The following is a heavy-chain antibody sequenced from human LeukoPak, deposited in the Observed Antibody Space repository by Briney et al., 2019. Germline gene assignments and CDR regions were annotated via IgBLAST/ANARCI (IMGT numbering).Heavy chain of an antibody. CDR3: AREVDGYNYFSFDY. CDR1: GRSFSGYY. J-gene: IGHJ4*02. V-gene: IGHV4-34*01. CDR2: INHSGST. D-gene: IGHD5-24*01. Sequence: SETLSLTCAVYGRSFSGYYWSWIRQPPGKGLEWIGEINHSGSTNYNPSLKSRVTISVDTSKNQFSLKLSSVTAADTAVYYCAREVDGYNYFSFDYWGQGTLVTVSS.